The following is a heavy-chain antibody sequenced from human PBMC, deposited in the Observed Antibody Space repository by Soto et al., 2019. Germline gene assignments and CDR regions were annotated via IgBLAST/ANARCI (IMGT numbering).Heavy chain of an antibody. D-gene: IGHD6-6*01. CDR2: INAGNGNT. V-gene: IGHV1-3*01. CDR3: ARGGSEYSSSSWSDY. J-gene: IGHJ4*02. CDR1: GYTFTSYA. Sequence: ASVKVSCKASGYTFTSYAIHWVRQAPGQRLEWMGWINAGNGNTKYSQKFQGRVTITRDTSASTAYMELRSLRSDDTAVYYCARGGSEYSSSSWSDYWGQGTLVTVSS.